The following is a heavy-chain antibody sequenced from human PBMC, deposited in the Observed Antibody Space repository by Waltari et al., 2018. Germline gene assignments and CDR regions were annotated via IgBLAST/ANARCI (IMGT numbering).Heavy chain of an antibody. Sequence: EVQLLESGGGLVQPGGSRRLSCAASGFRFGRFGLNWVRQVPGKGLEWVSGVSGSGATTYYADSVRGRFTVSRENNRNTMDLQMNSLRAEDTAVYYCAKAFRGYSGSYFDIWGRGTLVAVSA. J-gene: IGHJ4*02. CDR2: VSGSGATT. V-gene: IGHV3-23*01. CDR3: AKAFRGYSGSYFDI. CDR1: GFRFGRFG. D-gene: IGHD5-12*01.